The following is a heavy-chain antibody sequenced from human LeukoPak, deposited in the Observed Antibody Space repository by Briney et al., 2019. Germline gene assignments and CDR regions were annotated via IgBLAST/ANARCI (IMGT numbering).Heavy chain of an antibody. CDR1: GFTFGNYG. Sequence: AGGSLRLSCAASGFTFGNYGMHWVRQAPGKGLEWVAVMSYDGSNKYYADSVKGRFTISRDNSKNTLYLQMNSLRAEDTAVYYCAKNQDAGYSSSCLDYWGQGTLVTVSS. D-gene: IGHD6-13*01. J-gene: IGHJ4*02. V-gene: IGHV3-30*18. CDR2: MSYDGSNK. CDR3: AKNQDAGYSSSCLDY.